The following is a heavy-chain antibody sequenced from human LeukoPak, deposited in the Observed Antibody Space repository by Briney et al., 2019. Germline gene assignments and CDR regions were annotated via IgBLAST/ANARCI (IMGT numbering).Heavy chain of an antibody. J-gene: IGHJ4*02. V-gene: IGHV3-30*18. Sequence: PGGSLRLSCAASGFTFSSYGMHWVRQAPGKGLEWVAAMSYVESFDYYGESEKGRFIISRDNSMNTVYLQMNSLRVADTAVYFCAKERQRGISYGGGPFDSWGQGILVTVSS. CDR3: AKERQRGISYGGGPFDS. CDR1: GFTFSSYG. D-gene: IGHD3-16*01. CDR2: MSYVESFD.